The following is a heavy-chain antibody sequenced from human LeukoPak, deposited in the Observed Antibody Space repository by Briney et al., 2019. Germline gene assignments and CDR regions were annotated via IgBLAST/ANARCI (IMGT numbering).Heavy chain of an antibody. Sequence: PSETLSLTCAVYGGSFSGYYWSWIRQPPGKGLEWIGEINHSGSTNYNPSLKSRVTISVDTSKNQFSLKLSSATAADTAVYYCARCPPYSCGQVHWFDPWGQGTLVTVSS. CDR3: ARCPPYSCGQVHWFDP. V-gene: IGHV4-34*01. CDR2: INHSGST. CDR1: GGSFSGYY. D-gene: IGHD6-19*01. J-gene: IGHJ5*02.